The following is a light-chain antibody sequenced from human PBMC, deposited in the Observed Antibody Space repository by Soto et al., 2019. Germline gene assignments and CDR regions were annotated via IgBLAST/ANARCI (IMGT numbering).Light chain of an antibody. CDR1: SSDVGNYNY. J-gene: IGLJ2*01. CDR3: QSYDSTLRGLVA. Sequence: QSALTQPASVSGSPGQSITISCTGTSSDVGNYNYVSWYQQHPAKAPKLMIFEVSNRPSGISSRFSGSKSGNTASLTISGLQAEDEADYYCQSYDSTLRGLVAFGGGTKLTVL. CDR2: EVS. V-gene: IGLV2-14*01.